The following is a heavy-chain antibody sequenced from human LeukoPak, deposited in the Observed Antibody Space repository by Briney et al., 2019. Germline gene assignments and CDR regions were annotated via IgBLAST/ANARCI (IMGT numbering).Heavy chain of an antibody. CDR2: MYYSGST. D-gene: IGHD2-2*01. Sequence: SETLSLTCTVSDGSISSSSYYWGWIRQPPGKGLEWIGNMYYSGSTYYNPSLKSRVTMSLDTSKSQFFLNLTSVTAADTAVYYCAREWRSTSSRPLDSWGQGSLVTVSS. J-gene: IGHJ4*02. CDR1: DGSISSSSYY. V-gene: IGHV4-39*07. CDR3: AREWRSTSSRPLDS.